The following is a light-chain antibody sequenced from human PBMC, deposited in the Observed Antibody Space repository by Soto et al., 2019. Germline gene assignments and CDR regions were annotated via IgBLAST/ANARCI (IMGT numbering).Light chain of an antibody. V-gene: IGKV3-20*01. CDR3: QQSGSSPWT. CDR1: ESVTNSQ. J-gene: IGKJ1*01. CDR2: GAS. Sequence: EIVLTQSPGTLSLSPGERATLSCRASESVTNSQLAWYQQKPGQAPRPLIYGASSRATGIPDRFTGSGSGTDFTLTISRLEPEDFAVYYFQQSGSSPWTFGQGTKVEIK.